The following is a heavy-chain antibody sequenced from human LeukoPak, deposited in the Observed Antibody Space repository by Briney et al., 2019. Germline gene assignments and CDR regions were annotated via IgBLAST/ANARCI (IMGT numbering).Heavy chain of an antibody. Sequence: GESLKISCRGSGYSFSTYWVGWVRQMPGKGLEWMGIMYPGDSDTRYSPSFQGQFTISADKSISTAYLQWSSLKASDTAMYYRARRDGYNMGAFDIWGQGTMVTVSS. V-gene: IGHV5-51*01. CDR1: GYSFSTYW. J-gene: IGHJ3*02. CDR3: ARRDGYNMGAFDI. CDR2: MYPGDSDT. D-gene: IGHD5-24*01.